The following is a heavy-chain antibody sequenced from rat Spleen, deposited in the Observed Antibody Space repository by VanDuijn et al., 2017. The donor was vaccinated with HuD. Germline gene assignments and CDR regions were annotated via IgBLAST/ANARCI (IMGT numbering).Heavy chain of an antibody. CDR1: GFTFSDYN. D-gene: IGHD1-12*02. J-gene: IGHJ4*01. V-gene: IGHV5-7*01. Sequence: EVQLVESGGGLVQPGRSLKLSCAASGFTFSDYNMAWVRQAPKKGLEWVATISSEGRSSYYRDSVKGRFTISRDSAKSTLYLQMDSLRSGDTATYYCTTGWVMDAWGQGASVTVSS. CDR2: ISSEGRSS. CDR3: TTGWVMDA.